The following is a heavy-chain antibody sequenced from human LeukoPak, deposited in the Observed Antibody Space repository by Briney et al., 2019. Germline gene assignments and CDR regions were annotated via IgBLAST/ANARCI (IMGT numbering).Heavy chain of an antibody. D-gene: IGHD4-23*01. V-gene: IGHV4-59*01. CDR1: DGSISNYY. CDR2: IYYSGST. Sequence: KPSETLSLTCSVSDGSISNYYWSWIRQPPGKGLEWIGYIYYSGSTNYNPSLKSRVTISVDTSKSQFSLKVSSVTAADTAVYYCARGGNWFDYWGRGTRVTVSS. J-gene: IGHJ4*02. CDR3: ARGGNWFDY.